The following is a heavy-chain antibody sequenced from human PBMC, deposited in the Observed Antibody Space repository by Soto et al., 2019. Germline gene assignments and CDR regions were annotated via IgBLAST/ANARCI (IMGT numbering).Heavy chain of an antibody. D-gene: IGHD3-10*01. J-gene: IGHJ5*02. CDR2: IYYSGST. V-gene: IGHV4-31*03. CDR1: VGSISSGGYY. CDR3: ARGTMVRGSNWFDP. Sequence: TRSLTCTVSVGSISSGGYYWSWIRQHPGKGLEWIGYIYYSGSTYYNPSLKSRVTISVDTSKNQFSLKLSSVTAADTAVYYCARGTMVRGSNWFDPWGQGTLVTVSS.